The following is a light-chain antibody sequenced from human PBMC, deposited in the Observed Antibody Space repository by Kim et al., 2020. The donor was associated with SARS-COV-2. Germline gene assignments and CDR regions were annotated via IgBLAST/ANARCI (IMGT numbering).Light chain of an antibody. CDR2: LGS. Sequence: DIVMTQSPLSLSATPREAASISCRSSQSLVHRNGYNYLDWYVQKPGQSPQLLIYLGSNRASGVPDRFSGSGSGTVFTLKITRVEPEDVGVYYCMQALQTPCTFGPGTKVDIK. CDR3: MQALQTPCT. J-gene: IGKJ3*01. CDR1: QSLVHRNGYNY. V-gene: IGKV2-28*01.